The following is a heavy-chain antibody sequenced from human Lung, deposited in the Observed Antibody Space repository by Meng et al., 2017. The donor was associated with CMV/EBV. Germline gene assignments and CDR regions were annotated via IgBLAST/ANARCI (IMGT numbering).Heavy chain of an antibody. V-gene: IGHV1-69*05. CDR1: GGTFSSYA. CDR3: ARVVPPSYYYDSSGYYEY. J-gene: IGHJ4*02. CDR2: IIPVLGTA. D-gene: IGHD3-22*01. Sequence: SVKVSXKASGGTFSSYAISWVRQAPGQGLEWMGGIIPVLGTANYPQKFQGRVTITTDESTSTAYMELSSLRSDDTAVYYCARVVPPSYYYDSSGYYEYWGQGTXV.